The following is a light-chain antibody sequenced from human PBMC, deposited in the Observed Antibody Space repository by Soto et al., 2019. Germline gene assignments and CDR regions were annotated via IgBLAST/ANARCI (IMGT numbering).Light chain of an antibody. Sequence: QSALAQPASVSGSPGQSITISCTGTSSDFGSYNLVSWYQQHPGKAPKLMIYKGSERPSGVSNRFSGSKSGNTASLTISGLQAEDEADYHCASYAGGNTYVFGSGTKVTVL. J-gene: IGLJ1*01. CDR1: SSDFGSYNL. CDR3: ASYAGGNTYV. CDR2: KGS. V-gene: IGLV2-23*01.